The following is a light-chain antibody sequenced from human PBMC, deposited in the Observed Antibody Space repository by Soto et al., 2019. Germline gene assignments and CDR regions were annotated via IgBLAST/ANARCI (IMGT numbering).Light chain of an antibody. V-gene: IGLV2-14*01. CDR3: SAYTTTSTLI. Sequence: QSVLTQPASVSGSTGQSVTISCTGTSSDIGGYDYVSWYQQHPGTAPKLILYEVNNRPSGVSNRFSGSKSGNTASLIISGLQTEDEADYYCSAYTTTSTLIFGTGTKVTVL. CDR2: EVN. J-gene: IGLJ1*01. CDR1: SSDIGGYDY.